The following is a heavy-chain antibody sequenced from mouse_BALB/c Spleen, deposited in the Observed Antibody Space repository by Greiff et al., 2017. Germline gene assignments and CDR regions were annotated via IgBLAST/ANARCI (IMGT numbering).Heavy chain of an antibody. CDR2: ISYSGST. CDR3: ARSQYGNPYAMDY. J-gene: IGHJ4*01. Sequence: EVQLQESGPSLVKPSQTLSLTCSVTGDSITSGYWNWIRKFPGNKLEYMGYISYSGSTYYNPSLKSRISITRDTSKNQYYLQLNSVTTEDTATYYCARSQYGNPYAMDYWGQGTSVTVSS. CDR1: GDSITSGY. D-gene: IGHD2-10*02. V-gene: IGHV3-8*02.